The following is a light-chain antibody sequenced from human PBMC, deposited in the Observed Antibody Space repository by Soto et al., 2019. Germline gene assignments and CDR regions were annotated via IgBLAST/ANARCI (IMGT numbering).Light chain of an antibody. CDR3: SSYTSSSTLYVV. J-gene: IGLJ2*01. CDR1: SSDVGGYNY. Sequence: QPVLTQPASVSGSPGQSITISCTGTSSDVGGYNYVSWYQQHPGKAPILMIYDVSNRPSGVSNRFSGSKSGNTASLTISGLQAEDEADYYCSSYTSSSTLYVVFGGGTKLTVL. CDR2: DVS. V-gene: IGLV2-14*01.